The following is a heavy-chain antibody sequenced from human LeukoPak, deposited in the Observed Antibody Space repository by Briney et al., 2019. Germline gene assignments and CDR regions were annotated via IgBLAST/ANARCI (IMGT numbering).Heavy chain of an antibody. V-gene: IGHV3-21*01. J-gene: IGHJ4*02. CDR3: ASSAGQIAVAGTY. D-gene: IGHD6-19*01. CDR2: ISSSSSYI. Sequence: PGGSLRLSCAASGFTFSSYSMNWVRQAPGKGLEWVSSISSSSSYIDYADSVKGRFTISRDNAKNSLYLQMNSLRAEDTAVYYCASSAGQIAVAGTYWGQGTLVTVSS. CDR1: GFTFSSYS.